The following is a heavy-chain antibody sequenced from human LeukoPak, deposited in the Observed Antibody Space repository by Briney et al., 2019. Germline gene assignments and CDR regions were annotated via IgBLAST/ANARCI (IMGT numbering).Heavy chain of an antibody. J-gene: IGHJ5*02. D-gene: IGHD4-17*01. V-gene: IGHV1-18*04. Sequence: GASVKVSCKASGYTFTSYYMHWVRQAPGQGLEWMGWISAYNGNTNYAQKLQGRVTMTTDTSTSTAYMELRSLRSDDTAVYYCARDLDDYGDYRWGQGTLVTVSS. CDR3: ARDLDDYGDYR. CDR1: GYTFTSYY. CDR2: ISAYNGNT.